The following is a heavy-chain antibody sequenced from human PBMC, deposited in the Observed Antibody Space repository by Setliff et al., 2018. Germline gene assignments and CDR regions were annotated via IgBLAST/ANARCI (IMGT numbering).Heavy chain of an antibody. Sequence: PSETLSLTCTVSGASISSGTYYWAWIRQPPGKGLEWIGRIHYRGTTYSNASLASRLTISVDTAKNQFSLKLTSVTAADTAVYYCARTGTYRYFDYWGRGTLVTVSS. D-gene: IGHD1-1*01. CDR1: GASISSGTYY. V-gene: IGHV4-39*01. CDR3: ARTGTYRYFDY. J-gene: IGHJ4*02. CDR2: IHYRGTT.